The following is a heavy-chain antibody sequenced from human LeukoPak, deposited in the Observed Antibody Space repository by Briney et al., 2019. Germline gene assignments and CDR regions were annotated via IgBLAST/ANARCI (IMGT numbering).Heavy chain of an antibody. CDR3: ARADDFGSGDNYYFCYMDV. J-gene: IGHJ6*03. V-gene: IGHV1-18*01. Sequence: ASVKVSCKASGYIFTSYGINWVRQATGQGLEWMGWISPYNGNTNYAQRLQGRVTMTTDTSTSTAYMELRSLRSDDTAVYYCARADDFGSGDNYYFCYMDVWGKGTTVTVSS. CDR1: GYIFTSYG. CDR2: ISPYNGNT. D-gene: IGHD3-3*01.